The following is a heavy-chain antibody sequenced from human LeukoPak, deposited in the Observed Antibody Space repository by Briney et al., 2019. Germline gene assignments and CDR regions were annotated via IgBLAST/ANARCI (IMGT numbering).Heavy chain of an antibody. CDR3: ARALGNWNYYSNTFDY. CDR2: INPSGGST. D-gene: IGHD1-7*01. V-gene: IGHV1-46*01. Sequence: GASVKVSCKASGYTFSSYYMHWVRQAPGQGLEWMGIINPSGGSTSYAQKFQGRVTMTRDTSTSTVYMELSSLRSEDTAVYYCARALGNWNYYSNTFDYWGQGTLVTVSS. CDR1: GYTFSSYY. J-gene: IGHJ4*02.